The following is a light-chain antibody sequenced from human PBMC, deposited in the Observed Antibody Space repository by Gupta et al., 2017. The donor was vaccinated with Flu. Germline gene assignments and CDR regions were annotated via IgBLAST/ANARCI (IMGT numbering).Light chain of an antibody. J-gene: IGKJ3*01. CDR2: DAS. V-gene: IGKV3-11*01. Sequence: GERATLSCRASQSVSSYLAWYQQKPGQAPRLLIYDASTRATGIPARFSGSGSGTGFTLTISSLEPEDFAVYYCHQRSNWPSTFGPGTKVDIK. CDR3: HQRSNWPST. CDR1: QSVSSY.